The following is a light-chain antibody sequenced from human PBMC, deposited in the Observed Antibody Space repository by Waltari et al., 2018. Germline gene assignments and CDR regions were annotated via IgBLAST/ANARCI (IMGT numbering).Light chain of an antibody. J-gene: IGKJ2*01. CDR3: QQYNNRPYT. CDR2: GTS. Sequence: EIVMTQSLATLSVSPGERVTLSCRASRSFSSHLAWYQQKPGQAPRLLISGTSTRATGIPARFSGSGSGTEFTLTISSLQSEDFAVYYCQQYNNRPYTFGQGTKLEI. V-gene: IGKV3-15*01. CDR1: RSFSSH.